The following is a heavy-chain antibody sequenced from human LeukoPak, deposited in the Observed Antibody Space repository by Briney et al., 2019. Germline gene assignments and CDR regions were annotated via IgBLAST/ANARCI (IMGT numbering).Heavy chain of an antibody. Sequence: PGGSLRLSCAASGFTFSSYWMHWVCHAPGKGLVWVSRINTDGSGTRYADSVKGRFTISRDNAKNTLYLQMNSLRAEDTAVYYCARFSDYGFWSGPPSSVFDYWGQGTLVTVSS. CDR2: INTDGSGT. J-gene: IGHJ4*02. CDR1: GFTFSSYW. V-gene: IGHV3-74*01. CDR3: ARFSDYGFWSGPPSSVFDY. D-gene: IGHD3-3*01.